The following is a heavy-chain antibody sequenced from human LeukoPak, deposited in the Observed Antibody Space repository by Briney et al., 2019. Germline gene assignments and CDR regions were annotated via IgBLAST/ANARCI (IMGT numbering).Heavy chain of an antibody. CDR3: AKDGSITIFGVVITRTRLYMDV. D-gene: IGHD3-3*01. V-gene: IGHV3-23*01. CDR1: GFTFSSYA. CDR2: ISGSGGST. Sequence: PGGSLRLSCAASGFTFSSYAMSWVRQAPGKGLEWVSAISGSGGSTYYADSVKGRFTISRDNSKSTLYLQMNSLRAEDTAVYYCAKDGSITIFGVVITRTRLYMDVWGKGTTVTVSS. J-gene: IGHJ6*03.